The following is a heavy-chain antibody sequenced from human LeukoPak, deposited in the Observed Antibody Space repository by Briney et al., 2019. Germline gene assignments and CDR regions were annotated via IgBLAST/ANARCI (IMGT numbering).Heavy chain of an antibody. J-gene: IGHJ4*02. V-gene: IGHV3-23*01. CDR1: AFTFSAYG. CDR3: ARDGLGSSWYLGYFDY. D-gene: IGHD6-13*01. CDR2: IDYIGGKK. Sequence: GGSLRLSCAASAFTFSAYGMSWVRQVPGKGLEWVSGIDYIGGKKYYVDSVKGRFTISRDNSKNTLYLQMNSLRAEDTAVYYCARDGLGSSWYLGYFDYWGQGTLVTVSS.